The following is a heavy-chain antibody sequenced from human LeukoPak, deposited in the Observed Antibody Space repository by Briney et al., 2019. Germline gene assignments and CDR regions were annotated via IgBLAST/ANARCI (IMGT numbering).Heavy chain of an antibody. Sequence: GESLKISCKGSGYSFTSYWIGWVRQLPGKGLEWMGIIYPGDSDTRYSPSFQGQVTISADKSISTAYLQWSSLKASDTAMYYCARHDYGSGSYYNNRMDVWGKGTTVTVSS. CDR2: IYPGDSDT. V-gene: IGHV5-51*01. J-gene: IGHJ6*04. CDR1: GYSFTSYW. D-gene: IGHD3-10*01. CDR3: ARHDYGSGSYYNNRMDV.